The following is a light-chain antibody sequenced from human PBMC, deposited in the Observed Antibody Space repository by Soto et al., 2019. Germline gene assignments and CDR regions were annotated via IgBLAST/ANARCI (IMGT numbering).Light chain of an antibody. CDR3: QQYDSYSRT. CDR1: QSISGW. Sequence: DIQMTQSPSTLSASVGDRVTITCRASQSISGWLAWYQQKPGKAPKVLIYKASSLETGVSSRFSGSGSGTEFTLTFSSLQPDDFATYYCQQYDSYSRTFGQGTNVESK. CDR2: KAS. V-gene: IGKV1-5*03. J-gene: IGKJ1*01.